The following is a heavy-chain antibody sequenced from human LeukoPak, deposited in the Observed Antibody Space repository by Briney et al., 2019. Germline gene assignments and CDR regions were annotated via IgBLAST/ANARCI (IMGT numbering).Heavy chain of an antibody. CDR2: ISYDGSEK. CDR1: GFTFSSYA. V-gene: IGHV3-30*07. J-gene: IGHJ4*02. CDR3: ARESYCSGGSCSAFDY. Sequence: GGSLRLSCAASGFTFSSYAMHWVREAPGKGLEWVAVISYDGSEKYYADSVKGRFTISRDNSKNTLYLQMNSLRAEDTAVYYCARESYCSGGSCSAFDYWGQGTPVTVSS. D-gene: IGHD2-15*01.